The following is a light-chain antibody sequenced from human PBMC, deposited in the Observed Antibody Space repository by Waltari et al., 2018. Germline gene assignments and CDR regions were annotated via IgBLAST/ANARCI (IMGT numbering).Light chain of an antibody. CDR2: DAS. V-gene: IGKV3-20*01. CDR3: QKYGSLPAT. CDR1: QSISRF. J-gene: IGKJ1*01. Sequence: EIMLTLSPGTLSLSPGLRSTLSCRASQSISRFLAWYQQKPGQAPRLLIYDASSRATGIPDRFSGSGSGTDFSLTISRLEPEDIAVYYCQKYGSLPATFGQGTKVEIK.